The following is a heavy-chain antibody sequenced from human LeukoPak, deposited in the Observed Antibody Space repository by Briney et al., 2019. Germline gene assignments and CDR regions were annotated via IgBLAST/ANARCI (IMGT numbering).Heavy chain of an antibody. J-gene: IGHJ6*02. CDR3: AKDEYYDFWSGYSFYYYGMDV. V-gene: IGHV3-30*18. D-gene: IGHD3-3*01. CDR1: GFTFSSYG. Sequence: PGRSLRLSCAASGFTFSSYGMHWVRQAPGKGLEWVAVISYDGSNKYYADSVKGRFTISRDNSKNTLYLQMNSLRAEDTAVYYCAKDEYYDFWSGYSFYYYGMDVWGQGATVTVSS. CDR2: ISYDGSNK.